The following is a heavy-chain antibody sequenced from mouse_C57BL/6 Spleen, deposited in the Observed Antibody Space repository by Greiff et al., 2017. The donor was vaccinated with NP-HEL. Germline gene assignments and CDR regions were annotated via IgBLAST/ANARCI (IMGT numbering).Heavy chain of an antibody. J-gene: IGHJ3*01. Sequence: QVQLKQSGPELVKPGASVKISCKASGYSFTSYYIHWVKQRPGQGLEWIGWIYPGSGNTKYNEKFKGKATLTADTSSSTAYMQLSSLTSEDAAVYYCAYYSNYVPFAYWGQGTLVTVSA. CDR3: AYYSNYVPFAY. V-gene: IGHV1-66*01. CDR2: IYPGSGNT. CDR1: GYSFTSYY. D-gene: IGHD2-5*01.